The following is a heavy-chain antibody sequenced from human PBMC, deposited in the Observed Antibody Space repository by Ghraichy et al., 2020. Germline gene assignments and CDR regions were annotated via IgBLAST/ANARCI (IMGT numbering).Heavy chain of an antibody. Sequence: GGPLRLSCAASGFTFSSYWMSWVRQAPGKGLEWVANIKQDGSEKYYVDSVKGRFTISRDNAKNSLYLQMNSLRAEDTAVYYCARGVNWGTSYSYFDYWGQGTLVTVSS. CDR2: IKQDGSEK. CDR3: ARGVNWGTSYSYFDY. CDR1: GFTFSSYW. V-gene: IGHV3-7*04. J-gene: IGHJ4*02. D-gene: IGHD7-27*01.